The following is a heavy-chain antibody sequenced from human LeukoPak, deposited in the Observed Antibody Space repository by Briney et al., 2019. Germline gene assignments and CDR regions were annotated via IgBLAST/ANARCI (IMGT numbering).Heavy chain of an antibody. D-gene: IGHD3-22*01. Sequence: GASVKVSCKASGGTFSSYAISWVRQAPGQGLEWMGGIIPIFGTANYAQKFQGRVTITADKSTSTAYMELSSLRSEDTAVYYCARGKGEYYYDRTAFDPWGQGTLVTVSS. V-gene: IGHV1-69*06. CDR2: IIPIFGTA. J-gene: IGHJ5*02. CDR3: ARGKGEYYYDRTAFDP. CDR1: GGTFSSYA.